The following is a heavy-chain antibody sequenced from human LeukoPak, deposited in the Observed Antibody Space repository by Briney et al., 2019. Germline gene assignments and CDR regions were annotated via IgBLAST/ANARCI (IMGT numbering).Heavy chain of an antibody. CDR2: ISSSGSTI. J-gene: IGHJ4*02. CDR3: ANAVSYYYFDY. V-gene: IGHV3-11*04. D-gene: IGHD1-26*01. CDR1: GFTFSDYY. Sequence: GGSLRLSCAASGFTFSDYYMSWIRQAPGKGLEWVSYISSSGSTIYYADSVKGRFTISRDNAKNSLYLQMNSLRAEDTAVYYCANAVSYYYFDYWGQGTLVTVSS.